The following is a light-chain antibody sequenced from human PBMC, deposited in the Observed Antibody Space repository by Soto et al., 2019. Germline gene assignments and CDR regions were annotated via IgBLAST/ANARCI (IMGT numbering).Light chain of an antibody. J-gene: IGKJ5*01. CDR2: DAS. Sequence: EIVLTQSPATLSLSPGERATLFCRASQSVSSYFAWYQQKPGQAPNLLIYDASNRATGIPARFSGSGSGTDFTLTISSLEPEDFAVYYCQQRSNRPLTFG. CDR3: QQRSNRPLT. CDR1: QSVSSY. V-gene: IGKV3-11*01.